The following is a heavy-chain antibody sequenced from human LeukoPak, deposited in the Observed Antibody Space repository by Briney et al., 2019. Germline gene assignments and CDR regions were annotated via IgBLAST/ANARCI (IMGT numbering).Heavy chain of an antibody. Sequence: GASVKVSCKASGYTFTSYDINWVRQATGQGLEWMGWMNPNSGNTGYAQKFQGRVTMTRNTSISTAYMEPSSLRSEDTAVYYCARGDFWSGYSYCMDVWGKGTTVTVSS. V-gene: IGHV1-8*01. CDR3: ARGDFWSGYSYCMDV. J-gene: IGHJ6*03. D-gene: IGHD3-3*01. CDR2: MNPNSGNT. CDR1: GYTFTSYD.